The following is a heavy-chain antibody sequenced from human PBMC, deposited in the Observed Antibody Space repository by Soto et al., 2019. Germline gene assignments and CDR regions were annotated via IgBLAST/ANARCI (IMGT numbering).Heavy chain of an antibody. J-gene: IGHJ4*02. CDR3: AKAWMNLVRWVHFDY. Sequence: EVQLLESGGGLVQPGGSLRLSCAASGFTFSSYAMSWVRQAPGKGLEWVSGISSSGGSTYYADSVKGRFAISRDNSKHPMDLHMNSQRADDTAVYYCAKAWMNLVRWVHFDYWGEGTLVTVSS. V-gene: IGHV3-23*01. D-gene: IGHD3-10*01. CDR2: ISSSGGST. CDR1: GFTFSSYA.